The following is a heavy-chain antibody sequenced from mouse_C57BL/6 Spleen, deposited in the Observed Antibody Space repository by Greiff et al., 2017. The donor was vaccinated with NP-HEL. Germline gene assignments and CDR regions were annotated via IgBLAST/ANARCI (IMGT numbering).Heavy chain of an antibody. CDR2: ISNGGGST. Sequence: EVKLVESGGGLVQPGGSLKLSCAASGFTFSDYYMYWVRQTPEKRLEWVAYISNGGGSTYYPDTVKGRFTISRDNAKNTLYLQMSRLKSEDTAMYYCARHGLYSKGAMDYWGQGTSVTVSS. J-gene: IGHJ4*01. D-gene: IGHD2-5*01. V-gene: IGHV5-12*01. CDR3: ARHGLYSKGAMDY. CDR1: GFTFSDYY.